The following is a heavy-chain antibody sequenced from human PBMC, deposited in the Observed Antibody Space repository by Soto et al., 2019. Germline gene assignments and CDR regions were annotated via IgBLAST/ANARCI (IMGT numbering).Heavy chain of an antibody. CDR2: IYYSGST. CDR3: ARERTGYSSGWVDYYYGMDV. V-gene: IGHV4-61*01. D-gene: IGHD6-19*01. CDR1: GGPVSSGSYY. J-gene: IGHJ6*02. Sequence: SETLSLTCTVSGGPVSSGSYYWSWIRQPPGKGLEWIGCIYYSGSTNYNPSLKSRVTISVDTSKNQFSLKLSSVTAADTAVYYCARERTGYSSGWVDYYYGMDVWGQGTTVTVSS.